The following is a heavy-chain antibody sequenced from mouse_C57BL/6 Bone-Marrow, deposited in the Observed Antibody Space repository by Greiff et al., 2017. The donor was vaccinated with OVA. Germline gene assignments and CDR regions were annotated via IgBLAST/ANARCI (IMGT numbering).Heavy chain of an antibody. CDR1: GYSITSGYY. D-gene: IGHD2-3*01. Sequence: VQLQQSGPGLVKPSQSLSLTCSVTGYSITSGYYWNWIRQFPGNKLEWMGYISYDGSNNYNPSLKNRISITRDTSKNQFFLKLNSVTTEDTATYYCARDYDGYYDWYFDVWGTGTTVTVSS. V-gene: IGHV3-6*01. J-gene: IGHJ1*03. CDR3: ARDYDGYYDWYFDV. CDR2: ISYDGSN.